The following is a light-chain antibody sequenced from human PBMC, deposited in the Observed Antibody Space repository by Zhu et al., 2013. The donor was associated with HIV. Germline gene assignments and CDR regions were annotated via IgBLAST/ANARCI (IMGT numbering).Light chain of an antibody. CDR3: QSYDSSLRVV. CDR1: DSNIGSNT. CDR2: STN. Sequence: QSVVSQPPSVSGTPGQRVTISCSGSDSNIGSNTVSWYQQLPGTAPKLLIYSTNQRPSGVADRFSGSKSGTSASLAITGLQAEDEADYYCQSYDSSLRVVFGGGTKLTVL. J-gene: IGLJ2*01. V-gene: IGLV1-44*01.